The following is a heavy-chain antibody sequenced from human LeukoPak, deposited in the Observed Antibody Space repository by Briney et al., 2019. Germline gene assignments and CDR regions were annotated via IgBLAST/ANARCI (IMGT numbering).Heavy chain of an antibody. J-gene: IGHJ4*02. CDR1: GGSISSYY. D-gene: IGHD2-21*02. Sequence: SETLSLTCTVSGGSISSYYWSWIRQPPGKGLEWIGYIYYSGSTNYNPSLKSRVTISVDTSKNQFSLKLSSVTAADTAVYYCARARLAYCGGDCYTLDYWGQGTLVTVSS. V-gene: IGHV4-59*01. CDR2: IYYSGST. CDR3: ARARLAYCGGDCYTLDY.